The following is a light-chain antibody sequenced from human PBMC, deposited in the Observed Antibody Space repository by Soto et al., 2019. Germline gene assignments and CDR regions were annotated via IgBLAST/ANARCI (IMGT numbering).Light chain of an antibody. CDR1: QSVSTY. J-gene: IGKJ4*01. V-gene: IGKV3D-11*02. CDR3: QHRANWPLT. CDR2: APF. Sequence: EIVLTQAAATLSLFTGERATLSCRASQSVSTYLGWYQQIPGLAPWLLIYAPFKRATVIPAMFSGRATGADFTLTISSLSPEDFGVYYSQHRANWPLTLGGGTKVDTK.